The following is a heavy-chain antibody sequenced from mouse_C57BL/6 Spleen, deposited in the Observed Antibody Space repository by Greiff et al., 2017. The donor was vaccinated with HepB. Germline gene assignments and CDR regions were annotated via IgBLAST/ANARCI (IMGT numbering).Heavy chain of an antibody. CDR1: GYTFTSYW. CDR2: IHPNSGST. Sequence: VQLQQPGAELVKPGASVKLSCKASGYTFTSYWMHWVKQRPGQGLEWIGMIHPNSGSTNYNEKFKGKATLTADKSSSTAYMQLSSLTSEDSAVYFCARSTTVVATDAMDYWGQGTSVTVSS. CDR3: ARSTTVVATDAMDY. V-gene: IGHV1-64*01. D-gene: IGHD1-1*01. J-gene: IGHJ4*01.